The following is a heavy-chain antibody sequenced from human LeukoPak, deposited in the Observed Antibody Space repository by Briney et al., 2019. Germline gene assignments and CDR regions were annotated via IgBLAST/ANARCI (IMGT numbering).Heavy chain of an antibody. D-gene: IGHD1-26*01. Sequence: SETLSLTCTVSGGSISSHYWSWIRQPPGKGLEWIGYIYYSGSTNYNPSLKSRVTISVDTSKNQFSLKLSSVTAADTAVYYRARVPVGAPYNWFDPWGQGTLVTVSS. CDR3: ARVPVGAPYNWFDP. CDR2: IYYSGST. J-gene: IGHJ5*02. CDR1: GGSISSHY. V-gene: IGHV4-59*11.